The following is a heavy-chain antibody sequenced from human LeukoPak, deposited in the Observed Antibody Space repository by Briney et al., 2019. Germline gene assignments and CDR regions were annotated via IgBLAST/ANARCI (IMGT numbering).Heavy chain of an antibody. V-gene: IGHV3-33*01. CDR2: IWNDGSNK. D-gene: IGHD2-2*02. J-gene: IGHJ4*02. Sequence: GGSLRLSCAASGFTFSTYGMHWVRQAPGKGLEWVAVIWNDGSNKYYGDSVKGRFTISRDNSKSTLYLQMNSLRTEDTAVYYCARDAPPRAVVVPAAIDYWGQGTLVTVSS. CDR3: ARDAPPRAVVVPAAIDY. CDR1: GFTFSTYG.